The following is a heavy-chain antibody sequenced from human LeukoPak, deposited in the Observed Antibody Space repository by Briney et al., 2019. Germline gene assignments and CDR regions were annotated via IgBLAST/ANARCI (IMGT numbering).Heavy chain of an antibody. V-gene: IGHV4-4*02. Sequence: SETLSLTCAVSGASINSSNWWSWVRQSPGKGLEWIGEIYHSGSTNYNPSLKSRVTISVDKSKNQFSLKVTSVTAADTAMYYCARLFGDYETPAFDIWGQGTMVTVSS. D-gene: IGHD4-17*01. CDR1: GASINSSNW. J-gene: IGHJ3*02. CDR2: IYHSGST. CDR3: ARLFGDYETPAFDI.